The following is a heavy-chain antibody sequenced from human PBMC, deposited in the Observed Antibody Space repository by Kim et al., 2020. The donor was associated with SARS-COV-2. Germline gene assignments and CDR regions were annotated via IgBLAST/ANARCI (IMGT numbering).Heavy chain of an antibody. J-gene: IGHJ4*02. CDR3: ARAYNWNDVFDY. Sequence: ASVKVSCKASGYTFTSYYMHWVRQAPGQGLEWMGIINPNGGSTSCAQKFQGRVTMTRDTSTSTVNMELSSLRSEDTAVYYCARAYNWNDVFDYWGRGTLVTVSS. V-gene: IGHV1-46*01. D-gene: IGHD1-1*01. CDR1: GYTFTSYY. CDR2: INPNGGST.